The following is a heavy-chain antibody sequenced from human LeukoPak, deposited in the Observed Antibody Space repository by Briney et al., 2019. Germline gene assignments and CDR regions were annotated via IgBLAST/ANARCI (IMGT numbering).Heavy chain of an antibody. D-gene: IGHD6-19*01. J-gene: IGHJ4*02. V-gene: IGHV3-74*01. CDR3: VRSSGWPGY. CDR1: GFTLSSYW. Sequence: GGSLRLSCAASGFTLSSYWMHWVRQAPGEGLVWVSRINSGGSNINYADSVKGRFTISRDNAKNTLYLQMNSLRVEDTAVYYCVRSSGWPGYWGQGTMVTVSS. CDR2: INSGGSNI.